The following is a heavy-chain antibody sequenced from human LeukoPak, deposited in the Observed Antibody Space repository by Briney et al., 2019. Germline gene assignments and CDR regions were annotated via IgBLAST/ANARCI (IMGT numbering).Heavy chain of an antibody. CDR1: GFTFNNYG. CDR2: IGTAGDT. Sequence: GGSLRLSCGASGFTFNNYGMNWVRQAPGKGLEWVSAIGTAGDTYYPGSVKGRFTISRDNAKNSLYLQMNSLRAEDTALYYCASGGIYYGAAFDFWGQGTLVTVSS. D-gene: IGHD1-26*01. CDR3: ASGGIYYGAAFDF. J-gene: IGHJ4*02. V-gene: IGHV3-13*01.